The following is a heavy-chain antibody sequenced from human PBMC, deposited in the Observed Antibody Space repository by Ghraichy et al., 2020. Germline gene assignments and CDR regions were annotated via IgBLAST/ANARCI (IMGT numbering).Heavy chain of an antibody. D-gene: IGHD2-21*01. CDR2: ISGSGGST. Sequence: GGSLRLSCAASGFTFSRYSMTWVRQAPGKGLEWVSVISGSGGSTYYADSVKGRFTISRDNSKDTLYLQMNSLRAEDTAVYYCAKDLSGDNCCAGFDPWGQGTLVTVSP. V-gene: IGHV3-23*01. CDR1: GFTFSRYS. J-gene: IGHJ5*02. CDR3: AKDLSGDNCCAGFDP.